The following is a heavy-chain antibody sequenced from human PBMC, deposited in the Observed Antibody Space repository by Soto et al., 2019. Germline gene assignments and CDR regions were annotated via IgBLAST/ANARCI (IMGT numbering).Heavy chain of an antibody. V-gene: IGHV4-31*03. CDR3: ARAEDDDVWGSCNWFDP. D-gene: IGHD3-16*01. CDR2: IYYSGTT. Sequence: QVQLQESGPGLLKPSQTLSLTCTVSGGSLSSGPYYWTWIRQHPGKGLEWIGSIYYSGTTRYNPYLKSRVAITLDTYENHFSLNLSSVPAADTAVYYCARAEDDDVWGSCNWFDPWGPGTLVTVSS. CDR1: GGSLSSGPYY. J-gene: IGHJ5*02.